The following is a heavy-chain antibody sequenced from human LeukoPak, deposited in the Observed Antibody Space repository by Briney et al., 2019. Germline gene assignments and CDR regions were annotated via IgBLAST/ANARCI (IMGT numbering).Heavy chain of an antibody. CDR1: GYTFTSYD. J-gene: IGHJ4*02. Sequence: ASVKVSCKASGYTFTSYDINWARQATGQGLEWMGWMNPNSGNTGYAQKFQGRVTMTRNTSISTAYMELSSLRSEDTAVYYCARGDRGRLRLGELSWYYFDYWGQGTLVTVSS. V-gene: IGHV1-8*01. CDR2: MNPNSGNT. D-gene: IGHD3-16*02. CDR3: ARGDRGRLRLGELSWYYFDY.